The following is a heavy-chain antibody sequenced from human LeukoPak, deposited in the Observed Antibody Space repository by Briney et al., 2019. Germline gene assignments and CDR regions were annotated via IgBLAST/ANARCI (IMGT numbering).Heavy chain of an antibody. CDR2: IYSGGST. Sequence: PGGSLRLSCAASGFTVSSNYMSWVRQAPGKGLEWVSVIYSGGSTYYADSVKGRFTISRDNSKNTLYLQMNSLRAEDTAVYYCASLPSSGNGDYWGQGTLVTVSS. J-gene: IGHJ4*02. CDR3: ASLPSSGNGDY. CDR1: GFTVSSNY. D-gene: IGHD3-22*01. V-gene: IGHV3-66*01.